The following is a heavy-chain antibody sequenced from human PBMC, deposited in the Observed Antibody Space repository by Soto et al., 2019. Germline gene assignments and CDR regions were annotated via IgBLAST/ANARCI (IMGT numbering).Heavy chain of an antibody. CDR2: INHSGST. D-gene: IGHD3-16*02. V-gene: IGHV4-34*01. CDR3: ARADPYVWGSYRYNAYFQH. Sequence: QVQLQQWGAGLLKPSETLSLTCAVYGGSFSGYYWSWIRQPPGKGLEWIGEINHSGSTNYNPSLKSRVTISVDTSKNQFSLKLSSVTAADTAVYYCARADPYVWGSYRYNAYFQHWGQGTLVTVSS. J-gene: IGHJ1*01. CDR1: GGSFSGYY.